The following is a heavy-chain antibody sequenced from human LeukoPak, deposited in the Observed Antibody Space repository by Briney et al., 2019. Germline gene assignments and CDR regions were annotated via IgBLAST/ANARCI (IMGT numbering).Heavy chain of an antibody. Sequence: GGSLRLSCAASGFTFSSYSMNWVRQAPGKGLEWVASISSSSRYIYYADSVKGRFTISRDNSKNTLYLQMNSLRAEDTAVYYCAKDGNFLGRVPHGAFDIWGQGTMVTVSS. CDR1: GFTFSSYS. CDR3: AKDGNFLGRVPHGAFDI. CDR2: ISSSSRYI. J-gene: IGHJ3*02. V-gene: IGHV3-21*04. D-gene: IGHD2/OR15-2a*01.